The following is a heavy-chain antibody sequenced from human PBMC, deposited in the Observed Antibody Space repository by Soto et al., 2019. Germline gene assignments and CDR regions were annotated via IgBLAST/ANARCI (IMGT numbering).Heavy chain of an antibody. D-gene: IGHD5-18*01. Sequence: ASVKVSCKASGYAFTSYGISWVLQAPGQGLEWMGWISAYNGNTNYAQKLQGRVTMTTDTSTSTAYMELRSLRSDDTAVYYCARGRRSGYSYGYFDYWGQGTQVTVSS. CDR3: ARGRRSGYSYGYFDY. CDR1: GYAFTSYG. V-gene: IGHV1-18*01. CDR2: ISAYNGNT. J-gene: IGHJ4*02.